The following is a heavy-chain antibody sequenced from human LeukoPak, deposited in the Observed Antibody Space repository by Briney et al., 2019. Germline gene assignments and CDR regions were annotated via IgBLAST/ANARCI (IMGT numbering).Heavy chain of an antibody. CDR3: AKSTPDGYYYYYYMDV. V-gene: IGHV3-23*01. D-gene: IGHD5-24*01. Sequence: SGGSLRLSCGASGFAFGSYVMNWVRQAPGKGLEWVSSISGNGDTTYYADSVRGRFTISRDSSRNTLYLQMNNLRAEDTAVYYCAKSTPDGYYYYYYMDVWGKGTTVTVSS. J-gene: IGHJ6*03. CDR1: GFAFGSYV. CDR2: ISGNGDTT.